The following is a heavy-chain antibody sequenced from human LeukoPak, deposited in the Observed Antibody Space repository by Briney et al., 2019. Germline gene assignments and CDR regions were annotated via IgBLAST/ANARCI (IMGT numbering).Heavy chain of an antibody. J-gene: IGHJ4*02. CDR2: IRHDGSAR. CDR1: GFTFNSYW. V-gene: IGHV3-7*01. Sequence: GGSLRLSCAASGFTFNSYWMTWVRQAPGKGLEWVANIRHDGSARYYGDSEKGRFTISRDDAKNSLFLQMNSLRADDTALYYCARDNSGFDYWGQGTLVTVSS. CDR3: ARDNSGFDY. D-gene: IGHD6-19*01.